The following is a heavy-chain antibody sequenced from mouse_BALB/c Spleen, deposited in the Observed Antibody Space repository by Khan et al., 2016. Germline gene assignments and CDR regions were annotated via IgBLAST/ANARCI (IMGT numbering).Heavy chain of an antibody. D-gene: IGHD2-12*01. CDR3: ARSGRRGDFDY. J-gene: IGHJ2*01. Sequence: EVQLQESGPGQVKPSQSLSLTCTVIGYSITSAYAWNWIRQFPGNKLEWMGYISYSGRTSYHPSLKSRISITRDTSKNQFFLQLNSVTTEDIARYYGARSGRRGDFDYWGQGTTLTCSS. CDR2: ISYSGRT. CDR1: GYSITSAYA. V-gene: IGHV3-2*02.